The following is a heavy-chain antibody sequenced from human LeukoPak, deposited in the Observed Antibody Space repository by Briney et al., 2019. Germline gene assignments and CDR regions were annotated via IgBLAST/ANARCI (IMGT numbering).Heavy chain of an antibody. V-gene: IGHV3-53*01. CDR3: ARDVDYDSSGYYDDY. Sequence: GGSLRLSCAASGFTVSSNYMSWVRQAPGKGLEWVSVIYSGGSTYYADSVKGRFTISRDNAKNSLYLQMNSLRAEDTAVYYCARDVDYDSSGYYDDYWGQGTLVTVSS. D-gene: IGHD3-22*01. CDR1: GFTVSSNY. CDR2: IYSGGST. J-gene: IGHJ4*02.